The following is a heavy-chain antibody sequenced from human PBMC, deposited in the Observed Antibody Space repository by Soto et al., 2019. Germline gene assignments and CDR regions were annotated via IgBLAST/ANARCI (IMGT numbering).Heavy chain of an antibody. V-gene: IGHV3-23*01. Sequence: GGSLRLSCAASGFTFSSYAMSWVRQAPAKGLEWVSAISGTGGSTYQADSVKGRFTISRDNSKNTLYLQMNSLRAEDTAVYYCAKDRXKVGVLDYWGQGTLVTVSS. D-gene: IGHD1-26*01. J-gene: IGHJ4*02. CDR2: ISGTGGST. CDR1: GFTFSSYA. CDR3: AKDRXKVGVLDY.